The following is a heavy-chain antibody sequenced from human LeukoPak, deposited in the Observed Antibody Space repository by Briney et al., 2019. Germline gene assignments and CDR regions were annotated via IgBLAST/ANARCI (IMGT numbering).Heavy chain of an antibody. J-gene: IGHJ4*02. CDR3: AKQGSGYSSDY. Sequence: GGSLRLSCAASGFTFSSYGMQWVRQAPGKGLEWVTFIPYNGNNKYYAESVKGRFTISRDNSKNTLHLQMNSLRAEDTAVYYCAKQGSGYSSDYWGQGTLVTVSS. V-gene: IGHV3-30*02. CDR2: IPYNGNNK. D-gene: IGHD5-18*01. CDR1: GFTFSSYG.